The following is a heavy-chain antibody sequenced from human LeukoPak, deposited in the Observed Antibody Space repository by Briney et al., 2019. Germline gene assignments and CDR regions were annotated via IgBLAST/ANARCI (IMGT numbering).Heavy chain of an antibody. CDR2: IKQDGSEK. J-gene: IGHJ5*02. D-gene: IGHD3-16*01. CDR1: GFTFSSYW. Sequence: WGSLRLSCAASGFTFSSYWMSWVRQAPGKGLEWVANIKQDGSEKYYVDSVKGRFTISRDNAKNSLYLQMNSLRAEDTAVYYCARDSAMVFGSFWFDPWGQGTLVTVSS. V-gene: IGHV3-7*01. CDR3: ARDSAMVFGSFWFDP.